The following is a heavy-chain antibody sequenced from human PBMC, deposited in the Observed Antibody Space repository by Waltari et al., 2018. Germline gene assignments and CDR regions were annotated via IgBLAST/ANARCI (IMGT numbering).Heavy chain of an antibody. CDR3: ARDRGRGIYLDT. CDR1: W. D-gene: IGHD2-15*01. V-gene: IGHV4-4*02. Sequence: WWSWVRQSPKKGLEWSGQINRSGRTNYHPAFESRVIVSIDSSNNQFSLKLLSATAADTAVYYCARDRGRGIYLDTWGQGTLVTVSP. CDR2: INRSGRT. J-gene: IGHJ4*02.